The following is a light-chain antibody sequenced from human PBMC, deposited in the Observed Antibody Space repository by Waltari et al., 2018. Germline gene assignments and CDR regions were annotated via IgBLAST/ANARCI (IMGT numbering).Light chain of an antibody. V-gene: IGKV2-29*02. J-gene: IGKJ4*01. CDR1: QSLLESDGKTY. CDR2: GVS. CDR3: MQGIHLPLT. Sequence: ETVMTQTPVSLSVTPGQPASMSCKSSQSLLESDGKTYLHWYLQKPGQSPQLLIYGVSSRFSGVPGRLSGSGSGTDFTLRISRVEAEDVGVYYCMQGIHLPLTFGGGTKVEMK.